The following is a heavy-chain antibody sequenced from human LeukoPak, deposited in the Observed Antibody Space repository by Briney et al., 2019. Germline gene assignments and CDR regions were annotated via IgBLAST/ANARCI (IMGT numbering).Heavy chain of an antibody. D-gene: IGHD2-2*01. V-gene: IGHV1-18*01. CDR3: ARDCSSTTCFGS. J-gene: IGHJ4*02. Sequence: ASVKVSCKPSGYTFTSYSISWVRQAPGQGLEWMGWISAYNGNTNYAQKLQGRVTMTTDTSTSTAYMELRSLRSDDTAVYYCARDCSSTTCFGSWGQGTLVTVSS. CDR2: ISAYNGNT. CDR1: GYTFTSYS.